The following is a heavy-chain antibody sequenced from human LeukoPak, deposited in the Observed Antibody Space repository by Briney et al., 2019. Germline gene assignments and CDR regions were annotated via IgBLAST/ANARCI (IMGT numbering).Heavy chain of an antibody. D-gene: IGHD3-22*01. V-gene: IGHV3-30*02. J-gene: IGHJ4*02. CDR1: GFTFSSYG. CDR3: ARGVSSRYYGYFDY. CDR2: IRYDGSNK. Sequence: GGSLRLSCAASGFTFSSYGMHWVRQAPGKGLEWVAFIRYDGSNKYYADSVKGRFTISRDNSKNTLYLQMNSLRADDTAVYYCARGVSSRYYGYFDYWGQGTLVTVSS.